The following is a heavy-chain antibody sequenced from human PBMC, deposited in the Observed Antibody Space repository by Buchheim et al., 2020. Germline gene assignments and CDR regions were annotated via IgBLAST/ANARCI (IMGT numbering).Heavy chain of an antibody. CDR3: AKSFDDSSGYYWVGSAFDI. CDR2: ISGSGGST. CDR1: GFVFRDFA. V-gene: IGHV3-23*04. D-gene: IGHD3-22*01. J-gene: IGHJ3*02. Sequence: VQLVESGGGVVQPGTSLRLSCAASGFVFRDFAFHWVRQAPGKGLEWVSAISGSGGSTYYADSVKGRFTISRDNSKNTLYLQMNSLRAEDTAVYYCAKSFDDSSGYYWVGSAFDIWGQGT.